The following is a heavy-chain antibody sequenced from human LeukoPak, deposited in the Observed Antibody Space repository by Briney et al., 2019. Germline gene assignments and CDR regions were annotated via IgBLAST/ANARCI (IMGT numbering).Heavy chain of an antibody. D-gene: IGHD3-22*01. CDR1: GGSICSYY. Sequence: SEALSLTCTVSGGSICSYYWSWIRQPPGKGLEWIGYLFYSGINNYNPSLKSRVTISVDTSKNQFSLKLSSVTAADTAMYYCACLTTADAFDIWGQGTMVTVSS. J-gene: IGHJ3*02. V-gene: IGHV4-59*01. CDR2: LFYSGIN. CDR3: ACLTTADAFDI.